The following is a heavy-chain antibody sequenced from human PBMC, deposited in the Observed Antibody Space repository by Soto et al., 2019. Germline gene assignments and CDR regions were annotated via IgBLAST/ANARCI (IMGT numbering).Heavy chain of an antibody. V-gene: IGHV3-23*01. J-gene: IGHJ4*02. Sequence: GALRLSCAASGFTFSSYAMSWVRQSPGKGLEWVSAISGSGGSTYYADSVKGRFTISRDNSKNTLYLQMNSLRAEDTAVYYCAKSYYYDSSGYNPFDYWGQGTLVTVSS. D-gene: IGHD3-22*01. CDR1: GFTFSSYA. CDR2: ISGSGGST. CDR3: AKSYYYDSSGYNPFDY.